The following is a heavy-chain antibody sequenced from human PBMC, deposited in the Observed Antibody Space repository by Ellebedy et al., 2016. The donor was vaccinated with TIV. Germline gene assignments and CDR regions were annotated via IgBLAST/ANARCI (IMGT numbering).Heavy chain of an antibody. D-gene: IGHD2-15*01. J-gene: IGHJ6*02. CDR2: ISSSSSTI. CDR1: GFMFSDYT. V-gene: IGHV3-48*01. CDR3: ARVGAIVVVVAATDGSMDV. Sequence: GESLKISCAASGFMFSDYTMHWVRQAPGKGLEWVSYISSSSSTIYYADSVKGRFTISRDNAKNSLYLQMNSLRAEDTAVYYCARVGAIVVVVAATDGSMDVWGQGTTVTVSS.